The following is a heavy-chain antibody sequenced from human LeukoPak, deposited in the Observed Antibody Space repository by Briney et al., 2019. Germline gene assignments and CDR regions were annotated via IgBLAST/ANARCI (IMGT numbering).Heavy chain of an antibody. Sequence: ASVKVSCKASGYTFTSYDINWVRQATGQGLEWMGWMNPNSGNTGYAQKFQGRVTMTRNTSISTAYMELSSLRSEDTAVYYCARGRTNIAARRGNWFDPWGQGTLVTVSS. CDR1: GYTFTSYD. D-gene: IGHD6-6*01. CDR3: ARGRTNIAARRGNWFDP. J-gene: IGHJ5*02. V-gene: IGHV1-8*01. CDR2: MNPNSGNT.